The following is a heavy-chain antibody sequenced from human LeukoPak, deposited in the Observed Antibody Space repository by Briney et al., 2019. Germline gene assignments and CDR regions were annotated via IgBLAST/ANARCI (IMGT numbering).Heavy chain of an antibody. J-gene: IGHJ5*02. Sequence: ASVKVSCKASGYTFTSYYMHWVRQAPGQGLEWMGIINPSGGSTSYAQKFQGRVTMTRDTSTSTVYMELSSLRSEDTAVYYCASLFSSGPLGGPWGQATLVTVSS. D-gene: IGHD3-22*01. CDR1: GYTFTSYY. CDR2: INPSGGST. V-gene: IGHV1-46*01. CDR3: ASLFSSGPLGGP.